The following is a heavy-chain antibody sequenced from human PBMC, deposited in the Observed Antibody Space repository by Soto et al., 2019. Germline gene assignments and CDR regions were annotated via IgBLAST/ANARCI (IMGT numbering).Heavy chain of an antibody. CDR2: ISYDGSNK. J-gene: IGHJ4*02. V-gene: IGHV3-30-3*01. CDR3: ARDGGDGGYYPDY. CDR1: GFTFSSYA. Sequence: QVQLVESGGGVVQPGRSLRLSCAASGFTFSSYAMHWVRQAPGKGLEWVAVISYDGSNKYYADSVKGRFTISRDNSKNTLYLQMNSLRAEDKAVYYCARDGGDGGYYPDYWGQGTLVTVSS. D-gene: IGHD3-22*01.